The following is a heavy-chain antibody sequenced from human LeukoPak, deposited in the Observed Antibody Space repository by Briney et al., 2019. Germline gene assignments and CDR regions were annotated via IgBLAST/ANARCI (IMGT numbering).Heavy chain of an antibody. CDR3: ARLRGSYFWGDFDY. V-gene: IGHV4-39*01. CDR2: IYYSGPT. CDR1: AVSISSSNAY. J-gene: IGHJ4*02. D-gene: IGHD1-26*01. Sequence: TASQTLSLTCTVSAVSISSSNAYWGWIRQPPGKGLEWFGSIYYSGPTNYNPSLKSRVTISVDTSKNQFSLKLSSVTAADTAVYYCARLRGSYFWGDFDYWGQGTLVTVSS.